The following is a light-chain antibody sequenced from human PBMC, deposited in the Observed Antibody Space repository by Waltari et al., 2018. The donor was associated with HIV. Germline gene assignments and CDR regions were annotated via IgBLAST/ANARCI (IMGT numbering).Light chain of an antibody. CDR3: AAWDDTLNGL. CDR1: SSHIATHL. Sequence: QSMLTQPPSASGTPGPHVPISCSGSSSHIATHLVHWYPQLPVTAPKLVRYSNNQRRFGVPDLFSGSKAGTSASLAISGLQSEDEADYYCAAWDDTLNGLFGGGTRLTVL. J-gene: IGLJ3*02. V-gene: IGLV1-44*01. CDR2: SNN.